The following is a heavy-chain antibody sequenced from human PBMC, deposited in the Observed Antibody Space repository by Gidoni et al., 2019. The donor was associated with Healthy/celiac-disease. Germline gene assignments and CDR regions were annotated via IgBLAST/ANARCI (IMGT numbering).Heavy chain of an antibody. D-gene: IGHD3-3*01. J-gene: IGHJ6*02. CDR1: GGTFSSYA. CDR2: IIPIFGTA. Sequence: QVQLVQSGAEVKKPGSSVKVSCKASGGTFSSYAISWVRQAPGQGLEWMGGIIPIFGTANYAQKFQGRVTITADESTSTAYMELSSLRSEDTAVYYCARDAAAFGARYYYGMDVWGQGTTVTVSS. V-gene: IGHV1-69*01. CDR3: ARDAAAFGARYYYGMDV.